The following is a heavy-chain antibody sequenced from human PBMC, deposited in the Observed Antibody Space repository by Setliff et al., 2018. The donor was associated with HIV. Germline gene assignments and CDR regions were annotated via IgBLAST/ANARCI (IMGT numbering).Heavy chain of an antibody. V-gene: IGHV4-39*07. D-gene: IGHD2-15*01. J-gene: IGHJ5*02. CDR3: AGGPGYCSGGTCYPGGWFDP. CDR2: IYYSGST. Sequence: PSETLSLTCTVSGGSISSSSYYWGWIRQPPGKGLEWIGSIYYSGSTYYNPSLKSRVTISVGMSKNQFSLKLSSVTAADTAVYYCAGGPGYCSGGTCYPGGWFDPWGQGTLVTVSS. CDR1: GGSISSSSYY.